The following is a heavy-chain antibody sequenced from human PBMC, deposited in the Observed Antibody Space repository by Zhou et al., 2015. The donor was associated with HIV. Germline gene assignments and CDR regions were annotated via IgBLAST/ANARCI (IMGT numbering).Heavy chain of an antibody. Sequence: QVQLVQSGAEVKKPGSSVKVSCKASGGTFSSYAISWVRQAPGQGLEWMGGIIPIFGTANYAQKFQGRVTITADESTSTAYMELSSLRSEDTAVYYCARWRTVSNDDYGPTTGKNWFDPWGQGTLVTGLL. CDR1: GGTFSSYA. CDR2: IIPIFGTA. D-gene: IGHD4-17*01. CDR3: ARWRTVSNDDYGPTTGKNWFDP. V-gene: IGHV1-69*01. J-gene: IGHJ5*02.